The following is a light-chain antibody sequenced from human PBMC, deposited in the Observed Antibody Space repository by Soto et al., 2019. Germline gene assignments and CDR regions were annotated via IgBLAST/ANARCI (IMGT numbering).Light chain of an antibody. CDR1: SSDVGGYNY. J-gene: IGLJ1*01. CDR3: SSYTSSSTLLYV. Sequence: QSALTQPASVSGSPGQSITISCTGTSSDVGGYNYVSWYQQHPGKAPKLMIYDVSNRPSAVSNRFSGSKSGNTASLTISGLQAEDEADYCCSSYTSSSTLLYVFGTGTKLTVL. CDR2: DVS. V-gene: IGLV2-14*01.